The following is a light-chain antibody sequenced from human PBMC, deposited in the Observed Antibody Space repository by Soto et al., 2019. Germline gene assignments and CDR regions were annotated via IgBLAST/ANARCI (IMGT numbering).Light chain of an antibody. Sequence: QSALTQPASVSGSPGQSITISCTGTSGDIGSYNRVSWYQQHPGKAPKLIIYEVTDRPSGVSNRFSGSKSGNTASLTISGLQAEDAAEYYCSSYTNINTRACVFGTGTKVNVL. CDR3: SSYTNINTRACV. CDR1: SGDIGSYNR. V-gene: IGLV2-14*01. CDR2: EVT. J-gene: IGLJ1*01.